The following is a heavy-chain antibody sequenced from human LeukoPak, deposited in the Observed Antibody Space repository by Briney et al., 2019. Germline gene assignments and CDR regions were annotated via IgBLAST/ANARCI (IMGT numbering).Heavy chain of an antibody. CDR3: AKDPLLWSGYYHDY. V-gene: IGHV3-23*01. J-gene: IGHJ4*02. D-gene: IGHD3-3*01. Sequence: PGGSLRLSCAASGFTFSSYWMSWVRQAPGKGLEWVSAISGSGGSTYYADSVKGRFTISRDNSKNTLYLQMNSLRAEDTAVYYCAKDPLLWSGYYHDYWGQGTLVTVSS. CDR2: ISGSGGST. CDR1: GFTFSSYW.